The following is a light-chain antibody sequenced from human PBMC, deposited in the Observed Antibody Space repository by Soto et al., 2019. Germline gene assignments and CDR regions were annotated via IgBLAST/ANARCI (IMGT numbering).Light chain of an antibody. Sequence: QSVLTQPPSASGTPGQRVTISCSGTSSNIRTNYVYWYQRLPGTAPRLLIYLNNQRPSGVPDRFSGSKSGTSASLAISGLRSEDEADYYCAAWDDNLSGWVFGGGNKLNVL. CDR2: LNN. V-gene: IGLV1-47*01. J-gene: IGLJ3*02. CDR3: AAWDDNLSGWV. CDR1: SSNIRTNY.